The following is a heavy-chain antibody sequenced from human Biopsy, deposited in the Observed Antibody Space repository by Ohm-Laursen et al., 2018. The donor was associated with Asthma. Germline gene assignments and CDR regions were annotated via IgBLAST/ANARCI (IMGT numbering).Heavy chain of an antibody. V-gene: IGHV1-2*06. J-gene: IGHJ5*02. CDR2: INPNSGGT. D-gene: IGHD6-13*01. Sequence: GASVKASCKASGCTFIGCHIHWMRQAPGQGLEWMGRINPNSGGTNYAQKFQGRVTMTRDTSISTAYMEVSRLRSDDTAVYYCARGQKSAGDRWFDPWGQGTLVTVSS. CDR1: GCTFIGCH. CDR3: ARGQKSAGDRWFDP.